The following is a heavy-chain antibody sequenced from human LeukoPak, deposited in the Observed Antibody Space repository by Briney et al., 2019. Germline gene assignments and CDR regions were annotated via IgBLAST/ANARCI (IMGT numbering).Heavy chain of an antibody. Sequence: ASVKVSCKASGYTFTSYYMHWVRQAPGQGLEWMGIINPSGGSTSYAQKFQGRVTMTRDTSTSTVYMELSSLRSGDTAVYYCARGQIPGIAVAAFDYWGQGTLVTVSS. CDR1: GYTFTSYY. CDR2: INPSGGST. J-gene: IGHJ4*02. CDR3: ARGQIPGIAVAAFDY. D-gene: IGHD6-19*01. V-gene: IGHV1-46*01.